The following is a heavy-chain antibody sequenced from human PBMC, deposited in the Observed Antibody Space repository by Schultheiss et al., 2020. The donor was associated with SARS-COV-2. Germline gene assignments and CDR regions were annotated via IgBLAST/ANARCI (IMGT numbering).Heavy chain of an antibody. CDR3: ARDVLQLWLHAFDI. J-gene: IGHJ3*02. CDR1: GYTFTSYG. Sequence: ASVKVSCKASGYTFTSYGISWVRQAPGQGLEWMGWISAYNGNTNYAQKLQGRVTMTTDTSTSTAYMELSSLRSEDTAVYYCARDVLQLWLHAFDIWGQGTMVTVSS. D-gene: IGHD5-18*01. V-gene: IGHV1-18*01. CDR2: ISAYNGNT.